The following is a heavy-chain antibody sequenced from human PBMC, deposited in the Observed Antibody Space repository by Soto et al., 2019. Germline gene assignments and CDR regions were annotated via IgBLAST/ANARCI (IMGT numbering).Heavy chain of an antibody. CDR3: ARGQRFSDWFDP. D-gene: IGHD3-3*01. V-gene: IGHV4-4*07. CDR2: IYSSGST. CDR1: GGAISGYY. J-gene: IGHJ5*02. Sequence: KASETLSLTCTVTGGAISGYYWTWMRQSAGGGLEWIGRIYSSGSTNYNPSLKSRVTISLDTSMNHFSLRLSSVTAADTAVYYCARGQRFSDWFDPWGQGTLVTVSS.